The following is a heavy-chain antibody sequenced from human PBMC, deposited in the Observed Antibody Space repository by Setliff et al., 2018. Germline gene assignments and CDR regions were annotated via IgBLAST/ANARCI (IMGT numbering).Heavy chain of an antibody. CDR3: AKEYVVISFVRNSHQHYGMDV. D-gene: IGHD2-21*01. V-gene: IGHV4-61*09. Sequence: NPSETLSLTCTVSGASLSSGSYYWSWIRQSAGKGLEWIGHIYTNGATSYSPSLKSRVSISADTSKNVPSLRLTSVTAADTAVYYCAKEYVVISFVRNSHQHYGMDVWGPGTTVTVSS. CDR1: GASLSSGSYY. J-gene: IGHJ6*02. CDR2: IYTNGAT.